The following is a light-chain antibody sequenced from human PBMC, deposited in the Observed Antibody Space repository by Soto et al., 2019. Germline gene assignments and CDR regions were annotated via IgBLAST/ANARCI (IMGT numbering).Light chain of an antibody. CDR1: QTISHY. J-gene: IGKJ4*01. V-gene: IGKV1-39*01. CDR3: QQIFYSLLT. CDR2: DAS. Sequence: DIQMTQSPSSLSASVGDRVTITCRASQTISHYVTCYHQKPGKDPKALTSDASTLQSGVQSRFSGSGSGTDFTLIISSLQPEDIATYSCQQIFYSLLTFGGGTQVEIK.